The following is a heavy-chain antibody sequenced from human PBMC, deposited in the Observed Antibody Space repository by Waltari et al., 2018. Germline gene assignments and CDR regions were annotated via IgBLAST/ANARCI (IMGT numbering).Heavy chain of an antibody. J-gene: IGHJ4*02. CDR2: ISWKSGSI. CDR3: AKDGRKTYCYDSSPSYYFDY. CDR1: GFTFDDYA. Sequence: EVQLVESGGGLVQPGRSLRLSCAASGFTFDDYAMHWVRQAPGKGLGWVSGISWKSGSIGYADSVKGRFTISRDNAKNSLYLQMNSLRAEDTALYYCAKDGRKTYCYDSSPSYYFDYWGQGTLVTVSS. V-gene: IGHV3-9*01. D-gene: IGHD3-22*01.